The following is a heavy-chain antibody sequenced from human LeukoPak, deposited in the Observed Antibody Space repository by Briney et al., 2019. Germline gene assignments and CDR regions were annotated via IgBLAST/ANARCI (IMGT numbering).Heavy chain of an antibody. V-gene: IGHV1-2*02. CDR1: GYTFTDYY. CDR2: INPSSGGT. CDR3: ARLTYYDFWSGYNYAFDI. J-gene: IGHJ3*02. D-gene: IGHD3-3*01. Sequence: GASVKVSCKASGYTFTDYYIHWVRQAPGQGLEWMGWINPSSGGTNYAQKFQGRVTMTRDTSISTAYMELSRLRSDDTAVYYCARLTYYDFWSGYNYAFDIWGQGTMVTVSS.